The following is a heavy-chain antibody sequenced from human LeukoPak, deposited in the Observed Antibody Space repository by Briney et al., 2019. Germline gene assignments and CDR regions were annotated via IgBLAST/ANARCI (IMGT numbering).Heavy chain of an antibody. CDR3: AREGISNTIGVIDY. V-gene: IGHV3-30*03. Sequence: PGGSLRLSCAASGFTFSSYGMHWVRQAPGKGLEWVAVISYDGSNKYYADSVKGRFTISRDNSKNTVYLQMNSLRAEDTAVYYCAREGISNTIGVIDYWGQGTLVTVSS. D-gene: IGHD4-11*01. J-gene: IGHJ4*02. CDR1: GFTFSSYG. CDR2: ISYDGSNK.